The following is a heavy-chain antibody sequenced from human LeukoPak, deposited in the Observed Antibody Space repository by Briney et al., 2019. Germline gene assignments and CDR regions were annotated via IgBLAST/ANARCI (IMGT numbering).Heavy chain of an antibody. Sequence: SVKVSCKASGGTFSSYAMSWVRQAPGQGLEWMGGIIPIFGTANYAQKFQGRVTITADESTSTAYMGLSSLRSEDTAVYYCASPIAARPGYYYYYMDVWGKGTTVTVSS. CDR3: ASPIAARPGYYYYYMDV. J-gene: IGHJ6*03. CDR2: IIPIFGTA. V-gene: IGHV1-69*13. D-gene: IGHD6-6*01. CDR1: GGTFSSYA.